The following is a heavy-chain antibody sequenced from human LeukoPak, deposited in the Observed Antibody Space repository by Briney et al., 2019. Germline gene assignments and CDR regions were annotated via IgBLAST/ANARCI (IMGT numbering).Heavy chain of an antibody. Sequence: GGSLRLSCAASGFTFSDYYMSWIRQAPGKGLEWGSYISSSGSTIYYADSVKGRFTISRDNAKNSLYLQMNSLRAEDTAVYYCARPRRTVYYYYMDVWGKGTTVTVSS. V-gene: IGHV3-11*04. CDR3: ARPRRTVYYYYMDV. J-gene: IGHJ6*03. CDR1: GFTFSDYY. CDR2: ISSSGSTI. D-gene: IGHD4-17*01.